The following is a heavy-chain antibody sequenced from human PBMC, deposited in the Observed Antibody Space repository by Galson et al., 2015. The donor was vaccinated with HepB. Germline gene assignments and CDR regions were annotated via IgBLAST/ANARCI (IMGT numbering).Heavy chain of an antibody. CDR1: GLTFSSYS. V-gene: IGHV3-48*02. Sequence: ALRLSCAVSGLTFSSYSMNWGRQAPGKGLEWVSYISSSSSTIYYADSVKGRFTISRDNAKNSLYLQMNSLRDEDTAVYYCARRKAGGVDYWGQGTLVTVSS. CDR2: ISSSSSTI. D-gene: IGHD1-14*01. CDR3: ARRKAGGVDY. J-gene: IGHJ4*02.